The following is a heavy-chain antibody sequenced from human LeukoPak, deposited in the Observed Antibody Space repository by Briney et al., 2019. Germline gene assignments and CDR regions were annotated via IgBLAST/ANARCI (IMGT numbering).Heavy chain of an antibody. Sequence: GGSLRLSCAASGFTFSTYSMNWVRQAPGKRLEWVSSIVPSGGYTYYADSVKGRFTISRDNAKNSLSLQMNSLRAEDTAVYYCARDPYSGGYYQYYFYYMDFWGKGTTVTVSS. V-gene: IGHV3-21*01. CDR1: GFTFSTYS. CDR2: IVPSGGYT. J-gene: IGHJ6*03. D-gene: IGHD1-26*01. CDR3: ARDPYSGGYYQYYFYYMDF.